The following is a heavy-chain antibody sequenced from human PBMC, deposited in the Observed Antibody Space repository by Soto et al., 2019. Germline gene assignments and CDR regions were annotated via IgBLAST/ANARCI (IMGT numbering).Heavy chain of an antibody. CDR2: MNPNSGNT. Sequence: QVQLVQSGAEVKKPGASVKVSCKASGYTFTSYDINWVRQATGQGLEWMGWMNPNSGNTGYAQKFQGRVTMTRNTSISTAYMELSSLRSEDTAVYYCARKPPLWFGDFFGLDPWGQGTLVTVSS. J-gene: IGHJ5*02. CDR3: ARKPPLWFGDFFGLDP. CDR1: GYTFTSYD. D-gene: IGHD3-10*01. V-gene: IGHV1-8*01.